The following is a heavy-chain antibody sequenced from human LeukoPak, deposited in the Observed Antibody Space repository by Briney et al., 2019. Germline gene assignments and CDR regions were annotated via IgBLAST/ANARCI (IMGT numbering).Heavy chain of an antibody. V-gene: IGHV5-51*01. CDR2: IYPGDSDT. CDR3: ARRITIFGVVTLDAFDI. CDR1: GYSFTSYW. Sequence: GESLKISCKRSGYSFTSYWIGWVRQMPGKGLEWMGIIYPGDSDTRYSPSFQGQVTISADKSISTAYLQWSSLKASDTAMYYCARRITIFGVVTLDAFDIWGQGTMVTVSS. D-gene: IGHD3-3*01. J-gene: IGHJ3*02.